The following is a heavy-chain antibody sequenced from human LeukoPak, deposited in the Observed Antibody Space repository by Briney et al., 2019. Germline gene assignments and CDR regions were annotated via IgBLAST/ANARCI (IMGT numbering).Heavy chain of an antibody. CDR3: ATRGSTGTKYIEH. V-gene: IGHV3-23*01. D-gene: IGHD1-1*01. Sequence: GGSLRLSRAASGFTFSSHVMSWVRQAPGKGLGWVSTISASGDSTYYADSVKGRFTISRDNSRSTLHLQMNSLRVEDTAVYYCATRGSTGTKYIEHWGQGTLVTVAS. CDR1: GFTFSSHV. J-gene: IGHJ4*02. CDR2: ISASGDST.